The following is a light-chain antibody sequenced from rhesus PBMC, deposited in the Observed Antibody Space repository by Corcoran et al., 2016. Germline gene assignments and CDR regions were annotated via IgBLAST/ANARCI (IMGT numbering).Light chain of an antibody. V-gene: IGLV2S9*01. CDR2: DFS. Sequence: QSALPQPPSVSKSLGQSVTISCAGTNRDIGGYNDVSWYQQHPGTATRLLIYDFSKRPSGVSDRFSGSTSGNTASLTISGLKAGDAADYFCCAYRGGNTSVFGSGTNVAVL. CDR1: NRDIGGYND. J-gene: IGLJ6*01. CDR3: CAYRGGNTSV.